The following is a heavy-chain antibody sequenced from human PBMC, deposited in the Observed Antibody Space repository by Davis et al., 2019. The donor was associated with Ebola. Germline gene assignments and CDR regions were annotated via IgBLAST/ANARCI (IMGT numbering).Heavy chain of an antibody. Sequence: ASVKVSCKVSGYTLTELSMHWVRQAPGKGLEWMGGFDPEDGETIYVQKFQGRVTITADESTSTAYMELSSLRSEDTAVYYCASGGNWFDPWGQGTLVTVSS. D-gene: IGHD4-23*01. CDR2: FDPEDGET. CDR3: ASGGNWFDP. V-gene: IGHV1-24*01. J-gene: IGHJ5*02. CDR1: GYTLTELS.